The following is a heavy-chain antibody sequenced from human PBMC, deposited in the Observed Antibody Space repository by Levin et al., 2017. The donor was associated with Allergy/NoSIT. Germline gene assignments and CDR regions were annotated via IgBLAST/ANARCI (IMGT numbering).Heavy chain of an antibody. CDR2: INPSDGST. D-gene: IGHD1-1*01. CDR3: ARAQWNGNFDL. J-gene: IGHJ3*01. CDR1: GYTFTTYY. V-gene: IGHV1-46*01. Sequence: EASVKVSCKASGYTFTTYYMHWVRQAPGQGLEYMGIINPSDGSTSYAQKFQGRVTMTRDTSPSTVYIELNSLRSDDTPVYYCARAQWNGNFDLWGQGTMVTVTS.